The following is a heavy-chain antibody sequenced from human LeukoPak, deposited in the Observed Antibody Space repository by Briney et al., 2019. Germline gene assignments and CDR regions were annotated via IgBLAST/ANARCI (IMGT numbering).Heavy chain of an antibody. V-gene: IGHV1-69*13. Sequence: ASVKVSCKASGGTFSSYAISWVRQAPGQGLEWMGGIIPIFGTANYAQKFQGRVTITADESTSTAYMELSSLRSEDTAVYYCARDRYCSSTSCYGLDFDYWGQGTLVTVSS. CDR2: IIPIFGTA. J-gene: IGHJ4*02. CDR1: GGTFSSYA. D-gene: IGHD2-2*01. CDR3: ARDRYCSSTSCYGLDFDY.